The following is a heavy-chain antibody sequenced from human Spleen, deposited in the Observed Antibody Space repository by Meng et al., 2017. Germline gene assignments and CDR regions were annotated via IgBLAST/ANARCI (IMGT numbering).Heavy chain of an antibody. V-gene: IGHV2-70*04. CDR2: SDWDDDK. D-gene: IGHD1-1*01. J-gene: IGHJ4*02. CDR1: GFSLITSGLR. CDR3: ARDNWASTDY. Sequence: SCPTLVKPTQTLTLTCTYSGFSLITSGLRVSWIRQLPGKALEWIARSDWDDDKFYSTSLKTRLTISKDTSKSQVVLTMTNMDPVDTATYYCARDNWASTDYWGQGTLVTVSS.